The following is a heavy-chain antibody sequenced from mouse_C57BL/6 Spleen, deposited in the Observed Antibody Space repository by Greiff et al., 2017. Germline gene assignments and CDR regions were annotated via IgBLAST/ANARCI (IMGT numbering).Heavy chain of an antibody. D-gene: IGHD2-4*01. Sequence: QVQLQQPGAELVKPGASVKLSCKASGYTFTSYWMHWVKQRPGRGLEWIGRIDPNSGGTKYNEKFKSKATLTVDKPSSTAYMQLSSLTSEDSAVYYCARMRSMSYDYDYYAMDYWGQGTSGTVSS. CDR2: IDPNSGGT. CDR3: ARMRSMSYDYDYYAMDY. CDR1: GYTFTSYW. V-gene: IGHV1-72*01. J-gene: IGHJ4*01.